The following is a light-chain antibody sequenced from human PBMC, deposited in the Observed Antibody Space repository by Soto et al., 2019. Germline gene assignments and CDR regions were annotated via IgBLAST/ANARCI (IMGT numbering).Light chain of an antibody. Sequence: QSALTQPASVSGSPGQSITISCTGTSSYIGGYNYVSWYQQHPGTAPKLMIYEVSNRPSGVSNRFSGSKSGNTSSLTISGLQADDEADYYCSSYTSSSTRVFGGGTKLTVL. V-gene: IGLV2-14*01. CDR1: SSYIGGYNY. CDR3: SSYTSSSTRV. J-gene: IGLJ2*01. CDR2: EVS.